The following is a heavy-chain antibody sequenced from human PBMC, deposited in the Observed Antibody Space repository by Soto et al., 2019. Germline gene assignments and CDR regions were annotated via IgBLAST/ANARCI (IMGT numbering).Heavy chain of an antibody. Sequence: SLRLSCEASGFKFGDYAMHWVRQAPGKGLEWVSGVSWNSEIVGYADSVKGRFTISRDNAKNSLYLEMNSLRTEDTALYYCAKDRGPCSGNKCSSLYYYYGMDAWGQGTTVTVSS. CDR3: AKDRGPCSGNKCSSLYYYYGMDA. D-gene: IGHD2-15*01. CDR2: VSWNSEIV. CDR1: GFKFGDYA. J-gene: IGHJ6*02. V-gene: IGHV3-9*01.